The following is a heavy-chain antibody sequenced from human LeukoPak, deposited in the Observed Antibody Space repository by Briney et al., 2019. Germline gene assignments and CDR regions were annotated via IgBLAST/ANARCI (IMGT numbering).Heavy chain of an antibody. V-gene: IGHV3-48*04. CDR1: GFTFSTYS. Sequence: GGSLRLSCAASGFTFSTYSMNWVRQAPGKGLEWVSYITSSSSTMFYADSVKGRFTFSRDNAKNSLFLQMNSLRAEDTAVFYCARDSGYNAFDIWGQGTMVTVSS. CDR2: ITSSSSTM. D-gene: IGHD5-12*01. J-gene: IGHJ3*02. CDR3: ARDSGYNAFDI.